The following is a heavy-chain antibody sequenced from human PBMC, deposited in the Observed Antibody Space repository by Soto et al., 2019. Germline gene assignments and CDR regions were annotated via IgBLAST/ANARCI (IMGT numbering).Heavy chain of an antibody. D-gene: IGHD6-19*01. Sequence: QVQLVQSGAEVKKPGASVKVSCKASGYTFTNYAMHWVRQAPGQRLEWMGWMNTGNDDTKYSQKFQGRVTVSRDTSASTVYMELSSLRSEDTAVYHCARDRGELAVVPTSIDSWGQGTLVTVSS. CDR1: GYTFTNYA. V-gene: IGHV1-3*04. J-gene: IGHJ4*02. CDR3: ARDRGELAVVPTSIDS. CDR2: MNTGNDDT.